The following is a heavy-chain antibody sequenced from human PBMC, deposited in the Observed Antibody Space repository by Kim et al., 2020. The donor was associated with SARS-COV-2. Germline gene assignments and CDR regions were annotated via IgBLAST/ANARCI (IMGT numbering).Heavy chain of an antibody. J-gene: IGHJ4*02. V-gene: IGHV3-53*01. CDR3: ARVGVVGPAAALGAFDY. D-gene: IGHD2-2*01. Sequence: VKGRFNISRDNSKNTLSLKMKSLRAEDTAVYYCARVGVVGPAAALGAFDYWGQGTLVTVSS.